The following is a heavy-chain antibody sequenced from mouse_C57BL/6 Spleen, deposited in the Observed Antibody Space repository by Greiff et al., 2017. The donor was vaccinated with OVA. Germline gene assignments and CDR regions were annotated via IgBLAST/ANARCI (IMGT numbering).Heavy chain of an antibody. D-gene: IGHD1-1*01. CDR2: ILPGSGST. CDR3: ARDGYYGSRRYFDV. V-gene: IGHV1-9*01. CDR1: GYTFTGYW. Sequence: QVQLQQSGAELMKPGASVTLSCKATGYTFTGYWIAWVKQRPGHGLEWIGEILPGSGSTNYNEKFKGKATFTADTSSNTAYMQLSSLTTEDSSIYYCARDGYYGSRRYFDVWGTGTTVTVSS. J-gene: IGHJ1*03.